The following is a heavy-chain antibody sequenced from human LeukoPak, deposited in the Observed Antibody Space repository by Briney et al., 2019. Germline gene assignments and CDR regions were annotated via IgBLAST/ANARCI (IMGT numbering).Heavy chain of an antibody. CDR2: INPSGGST. Sequence: ASVKVSCKASGYTFTSYYMHWVRQAPGQGLEWMGIINPSGGSTNYAQKFQGRVTITADESTSTAYMELSSLRSEDTAVYYCARRAHGAFDIWGQGTMVTVSS. CDR3: ARRAHGAFDI. J-gene: IGHJ3*02. V-gene: IGHV1-46*01. CDR1: GYTFTSYY.